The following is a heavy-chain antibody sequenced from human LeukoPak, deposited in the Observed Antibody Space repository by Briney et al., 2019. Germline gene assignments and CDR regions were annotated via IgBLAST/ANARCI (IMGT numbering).Heavy chain of an antibody. CDR2: ISAYNGNT. J-gene: IGHJ6*03. D-gene: IGHD6-6*01. V-gene: IGHV1-18*01. Sequence: ASVKVSCKASGYTFTNYGISWVRQAPGQGLEWMGWISAYNGNTYYSQKLQGRVTLTTDTSTSTAYMDLRSLRSDDTAVYYCATHSTRTVARPSDYYYYMDVWGKGTTVTVSS. CDR3: ATHSTRTVARPSDYYYYMDV. CDR1: GYTFTNYG.